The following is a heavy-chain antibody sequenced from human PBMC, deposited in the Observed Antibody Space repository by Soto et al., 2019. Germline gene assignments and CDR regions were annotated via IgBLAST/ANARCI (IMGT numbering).Heavy chain of an antibody. Sequence: SETLSLTCAVYGGSFSDYYWSWIRQPPGKGLEWIGYIYYSGSTNYNPSLKSRVTISVDTSKNQFSLKLSSVTAADTAVYYCARDKITGLFDYWGQGTLVTVPQ. J-gene: IGHJ4*02. V-gene: IGHV4-59*01. D-gene: IGHD2-8*02. CDR2: IYYSGST. CDR3: ARDKITGLFDY. CDR1: GGSFSDYY.